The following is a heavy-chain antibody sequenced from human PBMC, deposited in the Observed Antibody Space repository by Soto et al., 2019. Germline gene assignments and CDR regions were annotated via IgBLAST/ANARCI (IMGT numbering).Heavy chain of an antibody. J-gene: IGHJ4*02. V-gene: IGHV5-51*01. CDR3: TRPFDCSGCFGY. CDR2: IYPGDSDT. Sequence: ESLKISCKGSGYTFTNYWIGWVRQLPGKGLECMGIIYPGDSDTRYSPSFQGQVTISADKSISTAYLQWSSLKASDTAMYYCTRPFDCSGCFGYLGQGTLVTVSS. CDR1: GYTFTNYW. D-gene: IGHD6-19*01.